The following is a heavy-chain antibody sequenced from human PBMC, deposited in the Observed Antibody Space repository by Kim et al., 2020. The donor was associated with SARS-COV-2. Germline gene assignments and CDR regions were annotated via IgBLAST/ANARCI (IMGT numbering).Heavy chain of an antibody. CDR3: ARFDSSGYYPDY. CDR2: IYYSGST. Sequence: SETLSLTCTVSGGSISSGGYYWSWIRQHPGKGLEWIGYIYYSGSTYYNPSLKSRLTISVDTSKNQFSLKLNSVTAADTAVYYCARFDSSGYYPDYWGQGTLVTVSS. CDR1: GGSISSGGYY. D-gene: IGHD3-22*01. J-gene: IGHJ4*02. V-gene: IGHV4-31*03.